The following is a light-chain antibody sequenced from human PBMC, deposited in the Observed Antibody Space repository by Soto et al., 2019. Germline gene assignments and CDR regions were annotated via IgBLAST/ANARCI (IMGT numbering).Light chain of an antibody. J-gene: IGKJ1*01. V-gene: IGKV3-20*01. Sequence: EVVLSQCPGTLSLSPGERATLSCRASQPVSSNYLAWYQHKPGQAPRLLIYGASSRATGIPDRFSGSGSGTDFTLTISRLEPEDFAVYYCQQYGTTLRTFGQGTKVDI. CDR1: QPVSSNY. CDR3: QQYGTTLRT. CDR2: GAS.